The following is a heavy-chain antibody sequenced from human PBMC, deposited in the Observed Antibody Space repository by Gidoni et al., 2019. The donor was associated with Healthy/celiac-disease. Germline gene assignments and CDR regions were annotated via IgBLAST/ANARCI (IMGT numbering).Heavy chain of an antibody. Sequence: QVQLQESGPGLVKPSQPLSLTCTVSGRSISSGGYYWSWIRQHPGKGLEWIGYIYYSGSTYYNPSLKSRVTISVDTSKNQFSLKLSSVTAADTAVYYCARAGNYYDSSGSRYEIDYWGQGTLVTVSS. CDR2: IYYSGST. CDR3: ARAGNYYDSSGSRYEIDY. D-gene: IGHD3-22*01. V-gene: IGHV4-31*03. CDR1: GRSISSGGYY. J-gene: IGHJ4*02.